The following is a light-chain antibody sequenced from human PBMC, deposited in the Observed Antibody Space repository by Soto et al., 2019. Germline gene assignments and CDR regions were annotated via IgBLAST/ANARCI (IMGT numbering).Light chain of an antibody. J-gene: IGLJ1*01. V-gene: IGLV2-14*01. CDR2: EVS. CDR1: STDIGYHTY. Sequence: QSVLTQPASVSGSPGQSITISCTGTSTDIGYHTYVSWYQQHTGKAPELLIFEVSSRPSGISDRLSGYKSGNTDPLTISSTRAEDAADYYCSCYIRSATLYAFRTGTKVTV. CDR3: SCYIRSATLYA.